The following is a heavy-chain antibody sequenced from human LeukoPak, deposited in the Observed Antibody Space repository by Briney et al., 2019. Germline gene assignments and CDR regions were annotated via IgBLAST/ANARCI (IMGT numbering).Heavy chain of an antibody. CDR2: IHSTGEA. J-gene: IGHJ4*02. Sequence: PSETLSLTCTVSGGSISSYYWTWIRLPPGKRLEWIGYIHSTGEANYNPSLNSRVAFSVDTSKNQFSPKLTSVTAADTAVYYCARVMNGGNLDFWGQGTLVTVSS. V-gene: IGHV4-59*01. D-gene: IGHD2-15*01. CDR1: GGSISSYY. CDR3: ARVMNGGNLDF.